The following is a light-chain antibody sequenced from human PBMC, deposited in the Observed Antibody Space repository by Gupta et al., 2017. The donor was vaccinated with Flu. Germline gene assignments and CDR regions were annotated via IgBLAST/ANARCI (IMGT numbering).Light chain of an antibody. CDR1: QRIGTN. CDR3: QQYNSWPPLT. J-gene: IGKJ4*01. CDR2: HTS. V-gene: IGKV3-15*01. Sequence: ATLSVSPGERATLSCRASQRIGTNLAWYQQKPGQAPRLLIYHTSTRPTGIPARFSGSGSGTEFTLTISSLQSEDFAIYYCQQYNSWPPLTFGGGTKVEIK.